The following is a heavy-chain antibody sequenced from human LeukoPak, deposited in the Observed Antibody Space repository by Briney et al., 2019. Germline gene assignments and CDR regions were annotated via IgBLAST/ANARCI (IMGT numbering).Heavy chain of an antibody. V-gene: IGHV4-61*02. D-gene: IGHD6-13*01. CDR1: GGSISSGNYY. J-gene: IGHJ5*02. Sequence: SETLSLTCTVSGGSISSGNYYWNWIRQPAGKGLEWIGRIYTSGSTNYNPSLKSRITISVDTSKNQFSLRLSSVTAADTAVYYCARDAHGSSWYWLGWFDPWGQGTLVTVSS. CDR2: IYTSGST. CDR3: ARDAHGSSWYWLGWFDP.